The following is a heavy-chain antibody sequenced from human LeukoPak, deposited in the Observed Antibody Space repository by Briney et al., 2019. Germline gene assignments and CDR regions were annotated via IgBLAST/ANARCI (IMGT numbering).Heavy chain of an antibody. V-gene: IGHV3-23*01. D-gene: IGHD3-3*01. CDR2: ISGSGGGT. CDR1: GFTVSSNY. CDR3: AKGDFYGDYPYGMDV. Sequence: PGGSLRLSCAASGFTVSSNYMSWVRQAPGKELEWVSAISGSGGGTYYADSVKGRFTISRDNSKNTLYLQMNSLRAEDTAVYYCAKGDFYGDYPYGMDVWGQGTTVTVSS. J-gene: IGHJ6*02.